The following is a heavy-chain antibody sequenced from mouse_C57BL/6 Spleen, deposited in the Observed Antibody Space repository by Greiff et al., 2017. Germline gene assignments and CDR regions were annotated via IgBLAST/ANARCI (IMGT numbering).Heavy chain of an antibody. J-gene: IGHJ3*01. CDR3: ARDREDYDRDWFAY. V-gene: IGHV5-4*01. CDR2: ISDGGSYT. CDR1: GFTFSSYA. Sequence: DVKLVESGGGLVKPGGSLKLSCAASGFTFSSYAMSWVRQTPEKRLEWVATISDGGSYTYYPDNVKGRFTISRDNAKNNLYLQMSHLKSEDTAMYYCARDREDYDRDWFAYWGQGTLVTVSA. D-gene: IGHD2-4*01.